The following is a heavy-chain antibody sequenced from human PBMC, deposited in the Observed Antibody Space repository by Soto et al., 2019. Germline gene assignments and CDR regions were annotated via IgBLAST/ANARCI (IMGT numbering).Heavy chain of an antibody. J-gene: IGHJ2*01. CDR2: IIPIFGTA. V-gene: IGHV1-69*13. CDR1: GGTFSSYT. Sequence: ASVKVSCKASGGTFSSYTISWVRQAPGQGLEWMGGIIPIFGTANYAQKFQGRVTITADESTSTAYMELSSLRSEDTAVYYCASPVLEYCGGDCYSFDPWGRGTLVTVSS. D-gene: IGHD2-21*02. CDR3: ASPVLEYCGGDCYSFDP.